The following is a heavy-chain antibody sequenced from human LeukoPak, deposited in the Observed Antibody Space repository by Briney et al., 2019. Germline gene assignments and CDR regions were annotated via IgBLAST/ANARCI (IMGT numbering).Heavy chain of an antibody. CDR2: IIPIFGTA. D-gene: IGHD3-22*01. Sequence: SVKVSCKASGGTFSSYAISWVRQAPGQGLEWMGRIIPIFGTANYAQKFQGRVTITTDESTSTAYMELSSLRSEDTAVYYRARDSKNYYDSSGYQPAFDYWGQGTLVTVSS. CDR3: ARDSKNYYDSSGYQPAFDY. J-gene: IGHJ4*02. V-gene: IGHV1-69*05. CDR1: GGTFSSYA.